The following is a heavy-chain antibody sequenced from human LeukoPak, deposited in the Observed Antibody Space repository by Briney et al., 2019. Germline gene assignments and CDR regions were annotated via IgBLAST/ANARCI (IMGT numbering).Heavy chain of an antibody. V-gene: IGHV3-30*18. J-gene: IGHJ6*02. CDR2: ISYAGSNK. CDR1: GFIFSSYW. Sequence: PGGSLRLSCAASGFIFSSYWMSWVRQAPGKGLEWVAVISYAGSNKYYVDSVKGRFTISRDNSKNTLYLQMNSLRAEDTAVYYCAKDSLRWSYFYYGMDVWGQGTTVTVSS. D-gene: IGHD4-23*01. CDR3: AKDSLRWSYFYYGMDV.